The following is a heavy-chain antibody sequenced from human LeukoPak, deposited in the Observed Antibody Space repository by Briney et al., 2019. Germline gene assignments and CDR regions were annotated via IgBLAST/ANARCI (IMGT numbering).Heavy chain of an antibody. V-gene: IGHV3-30-3*01. CDR1: GFTYSSYA. D-gene: IGHD1-7*01. J-gene: IGHJ5*02. CDR2: ISYGGSNK. Sequence: GVPLRLSCAASGFTYSSYAMHWLRQAPGKGLEGVAVISYGGSNKYYADSVKGRFTISRDNSKNSLYLQMNSLRAEDTAVYYCARGNWNYAVGWFDPWGQGTLVTVSS. CDR3: ARGNWNYAVGWFDP.